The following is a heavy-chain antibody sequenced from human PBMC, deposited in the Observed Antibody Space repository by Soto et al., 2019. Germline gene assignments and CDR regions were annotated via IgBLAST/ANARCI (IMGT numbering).Heavy chain of an antibody. CDR2: ISSSSSYI. CDR3: ARVGGYYSYSMDA. V-gene: IGHV3-21*01. J-gene: IGHJ6*03. CDR1: GFTFSSYS. D-gene: IGHD2-15*01. Sequence: EVQLVESGGGLVKPGGSLRLSCAASGFTFSSYSMNWVRQAPGKGLEWVSSISSSSSYIYYADSVKGRFTISRDNAKNPLYLQMTSRRAEDTAVYSCARVGGYYSYSMDAWAKGPRSPSP.